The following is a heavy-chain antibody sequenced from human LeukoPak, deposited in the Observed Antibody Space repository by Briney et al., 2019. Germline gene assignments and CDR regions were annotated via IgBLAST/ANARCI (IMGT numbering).Heavy chain of an antibody. V-gene: IGHV3-21*01. Sequence: GGSLRLSCAASGFTFSSYSMNWVRQAPGKGVEWVSSISSSSSYIYYADSVKGRFTISRDNAKNSLYLQMNSLRAEDTAVYYCARDRITMISAFDIWGQGTMVTVSS. J-gene: IGHJ3*02. CDR1: GFTFSSYS. D-gene: IGHD3-22*01. CDR3: ARDRITMISAFDI. CDR2: ISSSSSYI.